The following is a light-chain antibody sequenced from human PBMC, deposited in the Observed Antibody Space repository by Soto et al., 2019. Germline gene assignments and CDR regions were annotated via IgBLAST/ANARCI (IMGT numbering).Light chain of an antibody. CDR1: QSIGTW. J-gene: IGKJ2*01. Sequence: DIQMTQSPSILSASVGDRVTITCRASQSIGTWLAWLHLRLGEAPSLLIYEASTLQSGVPSRFSGSRSGTEFTLTISSLQPDDFATYYCQQYNSYPYTFGQGTKLQIK. CDR3: QQYNSYPYT. CDR2: EAS. V-gene: IGKV1-5*03.